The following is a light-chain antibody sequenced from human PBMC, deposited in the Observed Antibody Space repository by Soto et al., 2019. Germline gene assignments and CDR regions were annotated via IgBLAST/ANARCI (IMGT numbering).Light chain of an antibody. CDR2: AAS. CDR1: RDVGSD. CDR3: LKDYGASWT. J-gene: IGKJ1*01. Sequence: TQMTQSPLSLSASVGEKIIITCRASRDVGSDVSWYQQKPGQAPKLVIYAASNLYTGVPSRFSGRRSGTEFTLTISSLQTEDFASYYCLKDYGASWTLGQGTKV. V-gene: IGKV1-6*01.